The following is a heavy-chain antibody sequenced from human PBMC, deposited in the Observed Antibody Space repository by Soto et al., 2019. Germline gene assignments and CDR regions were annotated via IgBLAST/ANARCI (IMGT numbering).Heavy chain of an antibody. CDR1: GFTFSSYA. J-gene: IGHJ3*01. V-gene: IGHV3-30-3*01. CDR3: AIFKQLVKVDAFDL. D-gene: IGHD6-6*01. CDR2: ISYDGSNK. Sequence: GGSLRLSCAASGFTFSSYAMHWVRQAPGKGLEWVAVISYDGSNKYYADSVKGQFTISRDNSKNTLYLQMNSLRAEDTAVYYCAIFKQLVKVDAFDLWGQGTMVTVSS.